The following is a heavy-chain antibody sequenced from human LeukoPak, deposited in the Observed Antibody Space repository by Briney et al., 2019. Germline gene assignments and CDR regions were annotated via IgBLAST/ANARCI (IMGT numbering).Heavy chain of an antibody. D-gene: IGHD2-21*02. J-gene: IGHJ4*02. CDR3: ARDRDHAFDY. V-gene: IGHV1-18*04. CDR2: ISTYSGNT. CDR1: GYTFTSNG. Sequence: ASVRVSCKASGYTFTSNGISWVRQAPGQGLEWMGWISTYSGNTNYAQMFQGRVTMITEKSTRIVYMELRSLRYEDTAIYYCARDRDHAFDYWGQGTLVTVSS.